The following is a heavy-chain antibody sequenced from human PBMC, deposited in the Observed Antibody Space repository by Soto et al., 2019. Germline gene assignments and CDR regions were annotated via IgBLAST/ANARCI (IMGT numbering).Heavy chain of an antibody. CDR3: ARESRDVVVPAAIWFDP. CDR1: GGTFSSYT. D-gene: IGHD2-2*01. CDR2: IIPILGIA. Sequence: QVQLVQSGAEVKKPGSSVKVSCKASGGTFSSYTISWVRQAPGQGLEWMGRIIPILGIANYAQKFQGRVTITADKSTSKDYMELSSLRSEDTAVYYCARESRDVVVPAAIWFDPWGQGTLVTVSS. V-gene: IGHV1-69*08. J-gene: IGHJ5*02.